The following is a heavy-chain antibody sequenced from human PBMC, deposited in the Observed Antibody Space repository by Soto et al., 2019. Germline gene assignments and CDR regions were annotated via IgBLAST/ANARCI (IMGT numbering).Heavy chain of an antibody. J-gene: IGHJ4*02. CDR1: GFTFSNYD. CDR2: IGTTGDA. D-gene: IGHD6-19*01. V-gene: IGHV3-13*01. CDR3: GRGSSGWYSEVDS. Sequence: EVQLVESGGGSVQPGGSLRLSCAASGFTFSNYDMHWVRQTTGKGLEWVSAIGTTGDAYYPGSVKGRFTISRDNAKNSLYLQMNSLTVTEPGVYFRGRGSSGWYSEVDSWGQGTLVTVSS.